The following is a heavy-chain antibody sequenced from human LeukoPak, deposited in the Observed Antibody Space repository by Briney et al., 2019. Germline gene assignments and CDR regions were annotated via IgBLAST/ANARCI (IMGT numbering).Heavy chain of an antibody. CDR2: ISSSSSYT. J-gene: IGHJ6*02. D-gene: IGHD1-1*01. CDR1: GFTFSDYY. CDR3: ARDGYNWNDTDLYYYYGMDV. V-gene: IGHV3-11*05. Sequence: GGSLRLSCAASGFTFSDYYMSWIRQAPGKGLEWVSYISSSSSYTNYADSVKGRFTISRDNAKNSLYLQMNSLRAEDTAVYYCARDGYNWNDTDLYYYYGMDVWGQGTTVTVSS.